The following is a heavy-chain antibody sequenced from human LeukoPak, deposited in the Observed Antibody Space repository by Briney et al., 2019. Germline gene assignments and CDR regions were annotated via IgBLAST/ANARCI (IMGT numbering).Heavy chain of an antibody. CDR2: ISYSGDT. D-gene: IGHD3-16*01. CDR1: GGSLSSTSYY. V-gene: IGHV4-39*01. CDR3: AGGVTNRMFDY. J-gene: IGHJ4*02. Sequence: SETLSLTCSVSGGSLSSTSYYWGWIRQPPGKGLEWIGTISYSGDTYYTASLKSRVTISVDTSKNQFSLGLTSVTAADTAVYYCAGGVTNRMFDYWGQGTLVTVSS.